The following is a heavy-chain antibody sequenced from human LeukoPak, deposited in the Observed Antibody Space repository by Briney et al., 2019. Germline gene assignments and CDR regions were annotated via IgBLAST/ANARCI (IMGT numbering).Heavy chain of an antibody. J-gene: IGHJ4*02. CDR1: GGSISSYY. CDR2: IYYSGST. Sequence: SETLSLTCTVSGGSISSYYWSWIRQPPGKGLEWIGYIYYSGSTNYNPSLKSRVTISVDTSKNQSSLKLSSVTAADTAVYYCARNGGYSGYETADYWGQGTLVTVSS. V-gene: IGHV4-59*01. CDR3: ARNGGYSGYETADY. D-gene: IGHD5-12*01.